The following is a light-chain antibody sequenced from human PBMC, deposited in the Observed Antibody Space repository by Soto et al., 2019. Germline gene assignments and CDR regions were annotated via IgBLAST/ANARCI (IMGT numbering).Light chain of an antibody. CDR3: QQYNNWPPA. V-gene: IGKV3-15*01. Sequence: EIVMTPSPATLSVSPGERATLSCRASQSVHSNLAWYQQKPGQAPRLLIYRASTRATGIPARFSGSGSGTEFTLTISSLQSEDFALYYCQQYNNWPPAFGQGTKVEIK. CDR2: RAS. CDR1: QSVHSN. J-gene: IGKJ1*01.